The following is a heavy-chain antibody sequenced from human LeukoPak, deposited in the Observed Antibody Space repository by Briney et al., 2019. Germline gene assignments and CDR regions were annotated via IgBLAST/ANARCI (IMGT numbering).Heavy chain of an antibody. CDR3: ARAVVPAAYWYFDL. Sequence: GGSLRLSRAASGFTFDDYGMSWVRQAPGKGLEWVSGINWNGGSTGYADSVKGRFTISRDNAKNSLYLQMNSLRAEDTALYYCARAVVPAAYWYFDLWGRGTLVTVSS. V-gene: IGHV3-20*04. J-gene: IGHJ2*01. CDR1: GFTFDDYG. D-gene: IGHD2-2*01. CDR2: INWNGGST.